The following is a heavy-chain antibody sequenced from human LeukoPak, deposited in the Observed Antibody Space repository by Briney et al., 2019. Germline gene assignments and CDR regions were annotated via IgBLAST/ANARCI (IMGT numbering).Heavy chain of an antibody. J-gene: IGHJ3*02. CDR1: GFTFNNYW. Sequence: GGSLRLSCAASGFTFNNYWMNWVRQAPGKGLEWVANIKEDGGEKYYVDSVKGRFTISRDNARNSLYLQMNSLRVEDTAVYYCAREGPDWNHCPFDIWGQGTMVTVSS. CDR3: AREGPDWNHCPFDI. V-gene: IGHV3-7*03. D-gene: IGHD1-1*01. CDR2: IKEDGGEK.